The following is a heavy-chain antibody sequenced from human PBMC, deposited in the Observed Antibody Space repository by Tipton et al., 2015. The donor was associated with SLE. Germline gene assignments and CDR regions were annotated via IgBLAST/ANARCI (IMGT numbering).Heavy chain of an antibody. V-gene: IGHV3-23*01. CDR3: AKAGIVLMVYAGYYFDY. CDR2: ISGSGGST. CDR1: GFTFSSYA. Sequence: GSLRLSCAASGFTFSSYAMSWVRQAPGKGLEWVSAISGSGGSTYYADSVKGRFTISRDNSKNTLYLQMNSLRAEDTAVYYCAKAGIVLMVYAGYYFDYWGQGTLVTVSS. J-gene: IGHJ4*02. D-gene: IGHD2-8*01.